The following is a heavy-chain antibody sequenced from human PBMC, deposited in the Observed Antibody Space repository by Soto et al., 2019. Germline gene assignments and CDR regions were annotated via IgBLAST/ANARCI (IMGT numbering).Heavy chain of an antibody. CDR3: ATLACNDGADAFDI. D-gene: IGHD1-1*01. J-gene: IGHJ3*02. CDR1: VVACSSDV. CDR2: RKQDGIEK. V-gene: IGHV3-7*01. Sequence: GVSLRRSCASSVVACSSDVISLFLQAPGKGLEWVANRKQDGIEKYYLESVKGRFTISIDNAKNSLYLQMNSLRAEETAVYYCATLACNDGADAFDIWGQGPLVTVSS.